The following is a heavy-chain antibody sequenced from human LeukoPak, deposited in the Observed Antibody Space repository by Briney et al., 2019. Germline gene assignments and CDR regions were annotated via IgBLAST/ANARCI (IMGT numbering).Heavy chain of an antibody. CDR2: IKQDGSVK. J-gene: IGHJ4*02. CDR3: ARLSSRDPLHY. D-gene: IGHD2-21*02. Sequence: GGSLRLSCAASGFTISGHWMSWVRQAPGKGLEWLANIKQDGSVKNYVDSVKGRFTISRDNAENSLYLQMHGLRAEDTAVYYCARLSSRDPLHYWGQGTLVTVSS. V-gene: IGHV3-7*03. CDR1: GFTISGHW.